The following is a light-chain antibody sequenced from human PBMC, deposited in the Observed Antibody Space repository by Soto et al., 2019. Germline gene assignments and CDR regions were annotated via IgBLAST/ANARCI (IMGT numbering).Light chain of an antibody. Sequence: EIVLTQSPATLSVSPGERATLSCLASQSVSSKLAWYQQKPGQAPRLLIYGASTRATGIPARFSGSGSGTEFTLTISSLQSEDFALYYCQQYNNWPPATFGGGTKVDI. J-gene: IGKJ4*01. CDR3: QQYNNWPPAT. V-gene: IGKV3-15*01. CDR2: GAS. CDR1: QSVSSK.